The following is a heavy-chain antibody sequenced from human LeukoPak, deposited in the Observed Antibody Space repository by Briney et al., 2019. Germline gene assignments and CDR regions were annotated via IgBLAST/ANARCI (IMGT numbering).Heavy chain of an antibody. CDR2: TYYRSKWYN. V-gene: IGHV6-1*01. J-gene: IGHJ2*01. Sequence: SQTLSLTRAISGDSVSRNSAAWNWIRQSPSRGLEWLGRTYYRSKWYNDYAVSVKSRITINPDTSKNQFSLQLNSVTPEDTAVYYCARGNGDYPFTWYFDLWGRGTLVTVSS. CDR3: ARGNGDYPFTWYFDL. D-gene: IGHD4-17*01. CDR1: GDSVSRNSAA.